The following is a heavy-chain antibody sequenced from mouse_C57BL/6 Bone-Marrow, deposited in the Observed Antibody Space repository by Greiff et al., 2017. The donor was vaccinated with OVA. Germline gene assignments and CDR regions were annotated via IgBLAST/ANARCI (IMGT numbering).Heavy chain of an antibody. CDR2: IDPETGGT. Sequence: QVQLQQSGAELVRPGASVTLSCKASGYTFTDYEMHWVKQTPVHGLEWIGAIDPETGGTAYNQKFKGKAILTAYKSSSTAYMELRSLTSEHSAVYYCTSVYGNYSYWYYDVWGTGTTVTVAA. CDR3: TSVYGNYSYWYYDV. V-gene: IGHV1-15*01. CDR1: GYTFTDYE. J-gene: IGHJ1*03. D-gene: IGHD2-1*01.